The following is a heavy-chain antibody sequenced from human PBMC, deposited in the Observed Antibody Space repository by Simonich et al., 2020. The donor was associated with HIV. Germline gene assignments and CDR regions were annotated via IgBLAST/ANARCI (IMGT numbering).Heavy chain of an antibody. D-gene: IGHD6-6*01. Sequence: QVQLQESGPGLVKPSETLSLTCAVSGYSISSGYYWDWIRQTPGQGLEWIGTIYHSGSTYYNPSLKRRVTISVDTSKNQFSLKLSSVTAADTAVYYCARGLAARLSHFDYWGQGTLVTVSS. J-gene: IGHJ4*02. V-gene: IGHV4-38-2*01. CDR3: ARGLAARLSHFDY. CDR2: IYHSGST. CDR1: GYSISSGYY.